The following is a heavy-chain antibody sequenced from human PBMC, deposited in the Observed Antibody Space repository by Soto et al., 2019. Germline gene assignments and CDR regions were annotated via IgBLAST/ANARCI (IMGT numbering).Heavy chain of an antibody. J-gene: IGHJ4*02. D-gene: IGHD6-6*01. CDR2: ISGGGGST. CDR3: AKDKYYYHY. CDR1: GFTFSSYG. Sequence: GGSLRLSCAASGFTFSSYGMSWVRQAPGKGLEWVSSISGGGGSTYYADSVKGRFTISRDNSKNTLYLQMNSLRAEDTAVYYCAKDKYYYHYWGQGTLVTVSS. V-gene: IGHV3-23*01.